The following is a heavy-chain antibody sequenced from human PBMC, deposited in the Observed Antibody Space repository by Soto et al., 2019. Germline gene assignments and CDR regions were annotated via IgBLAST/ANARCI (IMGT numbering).Heavy chain of an antibody. D-gene: IGHD2-21*02. CDR2: IFSSGST. J-gene: IGHJ5*02. V-gene: IGHV4-4*07. CDR3: ARDQGVVVTADNWFDP. Sequence: SETLSLTCTVSGGSITAYSWVCIRQPAGQGLEWIGRIFSSGSTNYNPSLKGRITMSLDTSKNQFSLKLNSATATDTAVYFCARDQGVVVTADNWFDPWGQGILVTVSS. CDR1: GGSITAYS.